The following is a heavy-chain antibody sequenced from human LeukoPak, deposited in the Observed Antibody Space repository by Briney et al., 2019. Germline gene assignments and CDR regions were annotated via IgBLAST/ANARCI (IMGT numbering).Heavy chain of an antibody. J-gene: IGHJ6*03. D-gene: IGHD6-19*01. V-gene: IGHV1-18*01. CDR3: ARAGYSSGWYYYYYMDV. CDR1: GGTFSSYA. Sequence: ASVKVSCKASGGTFSSYAISWVRQAPGQGLEWMGWISAYNGNTNYAQKLQGRVTMTTDTSTSTAYMELRSLRSDDTAVYYCARAGYSSGWYYYYYMDVWGKGTTVTVSS. CDR2: ISAYNGNT.